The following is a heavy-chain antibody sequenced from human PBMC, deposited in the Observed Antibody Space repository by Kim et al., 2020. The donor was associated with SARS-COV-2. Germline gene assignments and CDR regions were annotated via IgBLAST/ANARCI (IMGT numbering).Heavy chain of an antibody. V-gene: IGHV3-33*05. CDR1: GFTFSSYG. CDR3: AREGADTAMDSIDY. CDR2: ISYDGSNK. D-gene: IGHD5-18*01. J-gene: IGHJ4*02. Sequence: GGSLRLSCAASGFTFSSYGMHWVRQAPGKGLEWVAVISYDGSNKYYADSVKGRFTISRDNSKNTLYLQMNSLRAEDTAVYYCAREGADTAMDSIDYWGQGTLVTVSS.